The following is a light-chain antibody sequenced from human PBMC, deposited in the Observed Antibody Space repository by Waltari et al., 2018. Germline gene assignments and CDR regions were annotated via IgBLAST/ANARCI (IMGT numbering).Light chain of an antibody. J-gene: IGLJ2*01. CDR2: EAT. CDR1: SSDVGSNNL. V-gene: IGLV2-14*02. CDR3: CSYTNTHVV. Sequence: QSALTQPASVSGSPGQSITISCTGTSSDVGSNNLVSWYQQNPGQAPKLIIYEATKRTSGVSTRFSGSKSGNTASLTISGLQAEDEGDYYCCSYTNTHVVFGGGTKLTVL.